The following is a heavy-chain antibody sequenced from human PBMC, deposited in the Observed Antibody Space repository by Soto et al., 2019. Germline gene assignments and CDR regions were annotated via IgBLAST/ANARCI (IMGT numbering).Heavy chain of an antibody. V-gene: IGHV4-59*01. CDR3: ARDASRRMRLDI. CDR1: GGSISSYY. CDR2: IYYSGST. J-gene: IGHJ3*02. Sequence: PSETLSLTCTVSGGSISSYYWSWIRQPPGKGLEWIGYIYYSGSTNYNPSLKSRVTISVDTSKNQFSLKLSSVTAADTAVYYCARDASRRMRLDIWGQGSMVTGSS. D-gene: IGHD2-2*01.